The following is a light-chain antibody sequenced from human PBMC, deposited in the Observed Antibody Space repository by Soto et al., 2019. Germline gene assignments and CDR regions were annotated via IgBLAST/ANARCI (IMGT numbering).Light chain of an antibody. V-gene: IGKV1-27*01. CDR3: HSYNSIPRT. CDR1: QGISEY. Sequence: DIPMAQSPSSLSVSIGDRVTITCRASQGISEYLAWYQQRPGNAPNLLIYGASILQSGVPSRFSGSGSGTHFTLTISSLQPEDVATYYCHSYNSIPRTFGQGTTVEIK. J-gene: IGKJ1*01. CDR2: GAS.